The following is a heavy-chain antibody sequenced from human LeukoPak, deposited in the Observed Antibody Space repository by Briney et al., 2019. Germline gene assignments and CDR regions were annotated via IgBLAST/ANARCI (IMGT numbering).Heavy chain of an antibody. J-gene: IGHJ4*02. CDR1: EFTFDDYA. CDR3: AKAMSGSYLSGDDY. D-gene: IGHD1-26*01. Sequence: PGGSLRLSCAASEFTFDDYAMHWVRQAPGKGLEWVSLISWDGGSTYYADSVKGRFTISRNNSKNSLYLQMNSLRAEDTALYYCAKAMSGSYLSGDDYWGQGTLVTVSS. V-gene: IGHV3-43D*03. CDR2: ISWDGGST.